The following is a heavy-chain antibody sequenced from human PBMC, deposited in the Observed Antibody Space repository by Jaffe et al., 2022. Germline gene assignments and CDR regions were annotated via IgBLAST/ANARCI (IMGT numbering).Heavy chain of an antibody. D-gene: IGHD3-22*01. J-gene: IGHJ3*02. CDR2: IYHSGST. CDR1: GYSISSGYY. CDR3: ARDYYDSSGITTGAFDI. V-gene: IGHV4-38-2*02. Sequence: QVQLQESGPGLVKPSETLSLTCAVSGYSISSGYYWGWIRQPPGKGLEWIGSIYHSGSTYYNPSLKSRVTISVDTSKNQFSLKLSSVTAADTAVYYCARDYYDSSGITTGAFDIWGQGTMVTVSS.